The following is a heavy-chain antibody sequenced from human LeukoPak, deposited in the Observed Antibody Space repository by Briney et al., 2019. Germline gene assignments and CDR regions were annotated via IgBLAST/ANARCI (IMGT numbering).Heavy chain of an antibody. CDR1: GGSISSSSYY. CDR2: IYYSGST. CDR3: AREWRRIQLWLLEPDAFDI. V-gene: IGHV4-39*02. J-gene: IGHJ3*02. Sequence: SSETLSLTCTVSGGSISSSSYYWGWIRQPPGEGLEWIGSIYYSGSTYYNPSLKSRVTISVDTSKNQFSLKLSSVTAADTAVYYCAREWRRIQLWLLEPDAFDIWGQGTMVTVSS. D-gene: IGHD5-18*01.